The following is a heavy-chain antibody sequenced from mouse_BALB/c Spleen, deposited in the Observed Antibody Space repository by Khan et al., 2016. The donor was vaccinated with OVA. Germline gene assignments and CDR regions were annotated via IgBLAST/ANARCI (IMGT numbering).Heavy chain of an antibody. CDR1: GYSITSDYA. V-gene: IGHV3-2*02. CDR3: ATGRTY. J-gene: IGHJ3*01. D-gene: IGHD3-3*01. CDR2: ITYSGST. Sequence: EVQLQESGPGLVKPSQSLSLTCTVTGYSITSDYAWNWIRQFPGNKLEWMGYITYSGSTSYNPSLKSRISVTRDTSKNQFFLQLNSVTTEDTATYYCATGRTYWGQGTRVTVSA.